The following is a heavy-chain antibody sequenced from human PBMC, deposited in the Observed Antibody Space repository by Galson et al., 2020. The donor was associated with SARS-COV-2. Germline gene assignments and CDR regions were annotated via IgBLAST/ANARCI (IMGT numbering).Heavy chain of an antibody. J-gene: IGHJ4*02. CDR1: GLTFSSYA. V-gene: IGHV3-23*01. CDR2: ISGAGGTK. D-gene: IGHD3-10*01. CDR3: AKDFVPGSFGTYDY. Sequence: GGSLRLSCAASGLTFSSYAMSWVRQAPGKGLEWVSDISGAGGTKLYADPVKGRFTISRDNSKNTLYLELNSLRLEDTAVYYCAKDFVPGSFGTYDYWGQGTLVTVSS.